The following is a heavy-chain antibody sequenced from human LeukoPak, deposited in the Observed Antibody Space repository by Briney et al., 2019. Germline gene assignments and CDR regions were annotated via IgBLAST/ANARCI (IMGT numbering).Heavy chain of an antibody. CDR3: ARGYSYGYFDY. J-gene: IGHJ4*02. D-gene: IGHD5-18*01. CDR1: GFTFSSNY. V-gene: IGHV3-53*01. Sequence: GGSLRLSCAASGFTFSSNYMSWVRQAPGRGLEWVSVIYTVGNTYYAESVKGRFTTSRDNSKNTLYLQINSLRAEDTAVYYCARGYSYGYFDYWGEGTLVTVSS. CDR2: IYTVGNT.